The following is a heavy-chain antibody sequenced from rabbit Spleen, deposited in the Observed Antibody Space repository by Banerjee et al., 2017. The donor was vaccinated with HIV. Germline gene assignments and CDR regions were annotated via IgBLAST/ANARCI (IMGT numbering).Heavy chain of an antibody. CDR1: GFDFSNYNF. J-gene: IGHJ6*01. Sequence: QEQLEESGGDLVKPEGSLTLTCTASGFDFSNYNFMCWVRQAPGKGLEWIACIDTGSRDFTYYASWAKGRFTISKTSSTTVTLQMTSLTAADTTTYFCARNYYDTYVPRLDLCGPGTLVTVS. D-gene: IGHD4-1*01. V-gene: IGHV1S45*01. CDR2: IDTGSRDFT. CDR3: ARNYYDTYVPRLDL.